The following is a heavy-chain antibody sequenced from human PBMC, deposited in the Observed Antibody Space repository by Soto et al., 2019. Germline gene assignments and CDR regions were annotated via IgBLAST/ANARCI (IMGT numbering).Heavy chain of an antibody. V-gene: IGHV3-30-3*01. CDR1: GVTFRSYA. CDR3: AREMPPPEDYYYGMDV. Sequence: QVQLVESGGGVVQPGRSLRLSCAASGVTFRSYAMHWVRQAPGKGLEWVAVISFDGSNKYYADSVKGRFTISRDNSKNTLYLQMNSLRAEDTAVYYWAREMPPPEDYYYGMDVWGQGTTVTVSS. D-gene: IGHD2-2*01. J-gene: IGHJ6*02. CDR2: ISFDGSNK.